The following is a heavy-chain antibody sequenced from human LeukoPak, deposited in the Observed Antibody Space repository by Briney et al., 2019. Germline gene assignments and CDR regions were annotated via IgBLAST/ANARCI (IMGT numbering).Heavy chain of an antibody. D-gene: IGHD5-18*01. J-gene: IGHJ4*02. Sequence: SVKVSCKASGGTFSSYAISWVLQAPGQGLEWMGGIIPIFGTANYAQKFQGRVTITADESTSTAYMELSSLRSEDTAVYYCARVAPPGYSYGFVYYFDYWGQGTLVTVSS. CDR3: ARVAPPGYSYGFVYYFDY. CDR2: IIPIFGTA. CDR1: GGTFSSYA. V-gene: IGHV1-69*01.